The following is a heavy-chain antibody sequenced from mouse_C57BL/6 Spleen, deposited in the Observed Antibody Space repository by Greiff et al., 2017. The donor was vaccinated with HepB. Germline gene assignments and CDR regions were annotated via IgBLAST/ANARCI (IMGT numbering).Heavy chain of an antibody. V-gene: IGHV1-82*01. J-gene: IGHJ4*01. CDR2: IYPGDGDT. CDR3: ARCDYDVDYYAMDY. D-gene: IGHD2-4*01. Sequence: XVXLQQSGPELVKPGASVKISCKASGYAFSSSWMNWVKQRPGKGLEWIGRIYPGDGDTNYNGKLKGKATLTADKSSSTAYMQLSSLTSADSAVSFCARCDYDVDYYAMDYWGQGTSVTVSS. CDR1: GYAFSSSW.